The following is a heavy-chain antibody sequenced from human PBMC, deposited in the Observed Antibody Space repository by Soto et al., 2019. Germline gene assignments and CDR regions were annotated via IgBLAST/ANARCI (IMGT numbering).Heavy chain of an antibody. CDR2: INHSGST. Sequence: SETLSLTCAVYGGSFSGYYWSLIRQPPGKGLEWIGEINHSGSTNYNPSLKSRVTISVDTSKNQFSLKLSSVTAADTAVYYCARGPRASNNYYYGMDVWGQGTTVTVSS. V-gene: IGHV4-34*01. CDR1: GGSFSGYY. J-gene: IGHJ6*02. CDR3: ARGPRASNNYYYGMDV.